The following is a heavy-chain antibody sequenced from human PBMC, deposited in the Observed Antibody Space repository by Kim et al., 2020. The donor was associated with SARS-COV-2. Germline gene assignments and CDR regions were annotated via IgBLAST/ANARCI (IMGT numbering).Heavy chain of an antibody. J-gene: IGHJ5*02. CDR3: ARAQLLWFGELLGWFDP. D-gene: IGHD3-10*01. V-gene: IGHV4-31*02. Sequence: LKSRVTISVDTSKNQFSLKLSSVTAAETAVYYCARAQLLWFGELLGWFDPWGQGTLVTVSS.